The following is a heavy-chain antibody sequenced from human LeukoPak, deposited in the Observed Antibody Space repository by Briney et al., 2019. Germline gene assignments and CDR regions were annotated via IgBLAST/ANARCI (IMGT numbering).Heavy chain of an antibody. Sequence: ASVKVSCKTSGYTFTGYYLHWVRQAPGQGLEWMGRIDPDSGGTHYAQKFQVRVTVTTDTSITTVYMELSGLTSDDTAVYYCARVPGPYTTSRFDYWGQGTLVTVSS. V-gene: IGHV1-2*02. CDR1: GYTFTGYY. CDR2: IDPDSGGT. D-gene: IGHD2-2*02. CDR3: ARVPGPYTTSRFDY. J-gene: IGHJ4*02.